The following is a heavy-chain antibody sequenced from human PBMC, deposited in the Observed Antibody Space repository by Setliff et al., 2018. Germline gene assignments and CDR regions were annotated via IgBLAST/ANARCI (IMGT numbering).Heavy chain of an antibody. CDR2: IIPILGIA. Sequence: RASVKVSCKASGGTFSSYAISWVRQAPGQGLEWMGGIIPILGIANYAQKFQGRVTITADKSTSTAYMELSSLRSEDTAVYYCARGLDYYDSSGYYSSEYFQHWGQGTLVTVSS. J-gene: IGHJ1*01. CDR1: GGTFSSYA. D-gene: IGHD3-22*01. V-gene: IGHV1-69*10. CDR3: ARGLDYYDSSGYYSSEYFQH.